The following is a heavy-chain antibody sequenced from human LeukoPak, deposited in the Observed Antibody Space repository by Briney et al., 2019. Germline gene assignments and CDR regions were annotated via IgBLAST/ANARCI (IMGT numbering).Heavy chain of an antibody. Sequence: PGGSLRLSCAASGVTFSSYAMHWVRRAPGKGLEWVAVISYDGSNKYYADSVKGRFTISRDNSKNTLYLQMNSLRAEDTAVYYCARVGLGTADYWGQGTLVTVSS. V-gene: IGHV3-30-3*01. CDR2: ISYDGSNK. D-gene: IGHD7-27*01. CDR3: ARVGLGTADY. CDR1: GVTFSSYA. J-gene: IGHJ4*02.